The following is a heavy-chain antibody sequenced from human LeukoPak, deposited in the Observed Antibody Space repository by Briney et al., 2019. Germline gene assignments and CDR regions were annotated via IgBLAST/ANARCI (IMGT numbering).Heavy chain of an antibody. D-gene: IGHD6-13*01. CDR3: AKSVHGSFLNSGYFDY. CDR1: GFTFSSYG. V-gene: IGHV3-30*18. J-gene: IGHJ4*02. CDR2: ISYDGSNK. Sequence: AGGSLRLSCAASGFTFSSYGMHWVRQAPGKGLEWVAVISYDGSNKYYADSVKGRFTISRDNSKNTLYLQMNSLRAEDTAVYYCAKSVHGSFLNSGYFDYWGQGTLVTVSS.